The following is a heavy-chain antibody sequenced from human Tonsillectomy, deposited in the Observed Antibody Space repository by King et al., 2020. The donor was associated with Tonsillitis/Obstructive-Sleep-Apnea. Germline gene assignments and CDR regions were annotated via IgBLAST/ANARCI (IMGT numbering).Heavy chain of an antibody. Sequence: VQLQQWGAGLLKPSETLSLTCAVYGGSFSGYYWSWIRQPPGKGLEWIGEINHSGSTNYNPSLKSRVTISVDTSKNQFSLKLSSVTAADTAVYYCARRGCGSTSCYLGGYYYYYYMDVWGKGTTVTVSS. CDR2: INHSGST. CDR3: ARRGCGSTSCYLGGYYYYYYMDV. V-gene: IGHV4-34*01. CDR1: GGSFSGYY. D-gene: IGHD2-2*01. J-gene: IGHJ6*03.